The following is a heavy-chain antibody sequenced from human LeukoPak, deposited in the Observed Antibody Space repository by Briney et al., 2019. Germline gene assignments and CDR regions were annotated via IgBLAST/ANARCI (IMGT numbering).Heavy chain of an antibody. Sequence: GGSLRLSCAASGFTFSSYWMHWVRQAPGKGLVWVSRINTDGIYTNYADSVKGRFTISRDNAMNTLYLQLNSLRAEDTAVYYCARAGSGWTVDYWGQGTLVTVSS. J-gene: IGHJ4*02. CDR2: INTDGIYT. CDR3: ARAGSGWTVDY. CDR1: GFTFSSYW. D-gene: IGHD6-19*01. V-gene: IGHV3-74*01.